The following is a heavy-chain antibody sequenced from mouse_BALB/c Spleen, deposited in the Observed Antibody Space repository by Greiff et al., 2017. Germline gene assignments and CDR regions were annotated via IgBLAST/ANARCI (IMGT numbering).Heavy chain of an antibody. CDR3: ARWGTGFDY. J-gene: IGHJ2*01. CDR2: INPSNGRT. D-gene: IGHD2-14*01. CDR1: GYTFSSYW. Sequence: QVQLQQSGAELMKPGASVKISCKATGYTFSSYWMHWVKQRPGQGLEWIGEINPSNGRTNYNEKFKSKATLTVDKSSSTAYMQLSSLTSEDSAVYYCARWGTGFDYWGQGTTLTVSS. V-gene: IGHV1S81*02.